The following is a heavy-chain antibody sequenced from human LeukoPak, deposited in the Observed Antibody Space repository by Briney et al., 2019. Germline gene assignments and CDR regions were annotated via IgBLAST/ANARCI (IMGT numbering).Heavy chain of an antibody. CDR3: ARESEGGTGTSCPDY. V-gene: IGHV3-33*05. Sequence: TGGSLRLSCAASGFIFSSDDMHWVRQAPDKGLEWVSGIQSNGRNKYYVDSVKGRFAISRDNSKSTLYLQVNSLRVEDTALYYCARESEGGTGTSCPDYWGQGTLVTVSS. D-gene: IGHD2-2*01. CDR2: IQSNGRNK. J-gene: IGHJ4*02. CDR1: GFIFSSDD.